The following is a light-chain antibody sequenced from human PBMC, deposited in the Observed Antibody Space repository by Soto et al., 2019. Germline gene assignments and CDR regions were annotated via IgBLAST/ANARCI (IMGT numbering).Light chain of an antibody. CDR2: DAS. J-gene: IGKJ3*01. CDR3: QQYGSSPFT. CDR1: QSVTSNY. V-gene: IGKV3-20*01. Sequence: EIVLTQSPGTLPLSPGERATLSCRASQSVTSNYLAWHQQKPGQAPRLLIYDASTRATGIPDRFSGSGSGTDFTLTISRLEPEDFAVYYCQQYGSSPFTFGPGTKVDIK.